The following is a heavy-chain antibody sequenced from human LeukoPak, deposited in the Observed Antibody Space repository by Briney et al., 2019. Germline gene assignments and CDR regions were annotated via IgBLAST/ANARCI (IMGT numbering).Heavy chain of an antibody. D-gene: IGHD2/OR15-2a*01. Sequence: SETLSHTCVVSGDSITSSRWWNWVRQAPGKGLEWIGETHHGGSTNYNPSLKSPVTISVDKPKNQFSLKMNSVTAADTAVYYCARSRSTTPYYGMDVWGQGTTVTVSS. J-gene: IGHJ6*02. CDR3: ARSRSTTPYYGMDV. CDR1: GDSITSSRW. CDR2: THHGGST. V-gene: IGHV4/OR15-8*01.